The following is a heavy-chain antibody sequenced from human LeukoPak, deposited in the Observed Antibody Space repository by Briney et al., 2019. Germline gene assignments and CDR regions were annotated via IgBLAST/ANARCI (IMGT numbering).Heavy chain of an antibody. Sequence: ASVKVSCKASGYTFTSYGISWVRQAPGQGLEWMGWIGAYNGNTNYAQKLQGRVTMTTDTSTSTAYMELRSLRSDDTAVYYCARGKDVVVVAATPNNAFDIWGQGTMVTVSS. D-gene: IGHD2-15*01. CDR3: ARGKDVVVVAATPNNAFDI. J-gene: IGHJ3*02. CDR1: GYTFTSYG. V-gene: IGHV1-18*01. CDR2: IGAYNGNT.